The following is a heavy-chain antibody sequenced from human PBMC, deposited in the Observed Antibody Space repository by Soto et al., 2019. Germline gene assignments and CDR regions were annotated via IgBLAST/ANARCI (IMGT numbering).Heavy chain of an antibody. J-gene: IGHJ5*02. D-gene: IGHD3-10*01. CDR3: VRAHALGFSNWFDP. V-gene: IGHV1-69*13. Sequence: ASVKVSCKASGGTFSSYAISWVRQAPGQGLEWMGGINPIFGTANYAQKFQGRVTITADESTSTAYMDLARLKSDDTAVYYCVRAHALGFSNWFDPWGRGTLVTVSS. CDR1: GGTFSSYA. CDR2: INPIFGTA.